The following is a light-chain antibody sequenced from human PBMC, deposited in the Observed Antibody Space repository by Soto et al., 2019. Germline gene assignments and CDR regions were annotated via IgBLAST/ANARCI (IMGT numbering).Light chain of an antibody. J-gene: IGKJ4*01. CDR1: QSVANNY. CDR3: EQYGSTPLT. V-gene: IGKV3-20*01. Sequence: EIVLTQSPGTLSLSPGERATLSCRASQSVANNYLAWYQQQPGQAPRFLMYDASSRATGIPDRFSGSGSGTDFTLTISRLEPEDFAVYYWEQYGSTPLTVGGGTKVEIK. CDR2: DAS.